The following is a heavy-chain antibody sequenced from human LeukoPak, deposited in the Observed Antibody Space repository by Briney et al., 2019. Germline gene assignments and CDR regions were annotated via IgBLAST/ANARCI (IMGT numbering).Heavy chain of an antibody. CDR1: GGSISSYH. V-gene: IGHV4-59*08. CDR2: IYYSGST. J-gene: IGHJ5*02. CDR3: ARRSGTNWFDP. D-gene: IGHD3-10*01. Sequence: SETLSLTCTVSGGSISSYHWSWIRQPPGKGLEWIGYIYYSGSTNYNPSLKSRVTISVDTSKNQFSLKLSSVTAADTAVYYCARRSGTNWFDPWGQGTLVTVSS.